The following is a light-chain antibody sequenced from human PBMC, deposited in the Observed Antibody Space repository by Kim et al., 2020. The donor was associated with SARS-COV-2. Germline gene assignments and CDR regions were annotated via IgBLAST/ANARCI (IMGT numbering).Light chain of an antibody. Sequence: SYELTQPPSVSVSPGQTASITCSGDKLGDKYACWYQQKQGQSPVLVISQDSKRPSGIPERFSGSNSGNTATLTISGTQAMDEADYYCQAWDSSTVV. CDR2: QDS. CDR1: KLGDKY. J-gene: IGLJ2*01. V-gene: IGLV3-1*01. CDR3: QAWDSSTVV.